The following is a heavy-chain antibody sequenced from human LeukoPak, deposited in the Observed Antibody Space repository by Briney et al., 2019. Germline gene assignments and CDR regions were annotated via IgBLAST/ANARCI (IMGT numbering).Heavy chain of an antibody. V-gene: IGHV4-4*07. Sequence: SETLSLTCTVPGGSISSYYWSWIRQPAGKGLEWIGRIYTSGSTNYNPSLKSRVTMSVDTSKNQFSLKLGSVTAADTAVYYCARGGDSSGYYYVLDYWGQGTLVTVSS. CDR2: IYTSGST. J-gene: IGHJ4*02. CDR3: ARGGDSSGYYYVLDY. CDR1: GGSISSYY. D-gene: IGHD3-22*01.